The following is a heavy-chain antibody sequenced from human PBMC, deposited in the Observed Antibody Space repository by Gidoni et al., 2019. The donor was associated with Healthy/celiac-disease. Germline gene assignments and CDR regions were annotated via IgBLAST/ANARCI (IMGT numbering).Heavy chain of an antibody. CDR3: ARVIERDYYYYYMDV. CDR1: GGTFSSYA. CDR2: IIPIFGTA. Sequence: QVQLVPSGAEVKKPRSSVKFSCKASGGTFSSYAISWVRPAPGQGLEWMGGIIPIFGTANYAQKFQGRVTITADETTSTAYMELRSLRSEDTAVYYGARVIERDYYYYYMDVWGKVTTVTVSS. J-gene: IGHJ6*03. V-gene: IGHV1-69*01.